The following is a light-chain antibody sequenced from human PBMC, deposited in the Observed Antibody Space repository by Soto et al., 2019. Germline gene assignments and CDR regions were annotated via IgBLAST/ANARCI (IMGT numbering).Light chain of an antibody. CDR2: DTS. V-gene: IGKV3-11*01. Sequence: EIVLTQSPVTLSLSPGDRATLSCRASQSVSTYLAWYQQKPGQAPRLLIYDTSNRATGIPPRFSGSGSGTGFSLTISSLEPEDFAVYYCQQRMNWPLTFGQGTRLEI. CDR1: QSVSTY. CDR3: QQRMNWPLT. J-gene: IGKJ5*01.